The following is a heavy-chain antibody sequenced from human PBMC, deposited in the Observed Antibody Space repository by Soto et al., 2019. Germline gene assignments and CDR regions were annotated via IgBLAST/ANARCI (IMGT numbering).Heavy chain of an antibody. Sequence: PGGSLRLSCAASGFTFSSYGMHWVRQAPGKGLEWVAVIWYDGSNKYYADSVKGRFTISRDNSKNTLYLQMNSLRAEYTAVYYCAREGIAVAGRVRFDYWGQGTLVTVSS. J-gene: IGHJ4*02. V-gene: IGHV3-33*01. D-gene: IGHD6-19*01. CDR3: AREGIAVAGRVRFDY. CDR1: GFTFSSYG. CDR2: IWYDGSNK.